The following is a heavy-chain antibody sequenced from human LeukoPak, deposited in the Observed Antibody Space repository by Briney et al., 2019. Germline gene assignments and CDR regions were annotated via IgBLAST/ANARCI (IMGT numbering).Heavy chain of an antibody. CDR1: GGSTSSYY. Sequence: SETLSLTCTVSGGSTSSYYWIWIRQPPGKGLEWIGYIYYSGSTNYNPSLKGRVTMSVDTSKNQFSLNLSSVTAADTAVYYCARGIGWLPDYWGQGTLVSVSS. CDR3: ARGIGWLPDY. CDR2: IYYSGST. J-gene: IGHJ4*02. D-gene: IGHD6-19*01. V-gene: IGHV4-59*01.